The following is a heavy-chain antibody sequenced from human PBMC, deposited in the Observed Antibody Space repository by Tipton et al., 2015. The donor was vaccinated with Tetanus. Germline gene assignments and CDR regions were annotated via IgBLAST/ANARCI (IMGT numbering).Heavy chain of an antibody. V-gene: IGHV3-53*01. Sequence: YWTWVRQAPGKGLEWVSVLYSGGGPNYADSVKGRFTISRDNSKNTLYLQMNSLRVEDTAIYYCARAPRYCGGDCYHFDYWGQGTLVTVSS. CDR2: LYSGGGP. CDR3: ARAPRYCGGDCYHFDY. J-gene: IGHJ4*02. D-gene: IGHD2-21*02. CDR1: Y.